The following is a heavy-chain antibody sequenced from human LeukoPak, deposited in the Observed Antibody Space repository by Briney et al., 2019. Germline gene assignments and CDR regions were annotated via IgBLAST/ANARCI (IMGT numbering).Heavy chain of an antibody. CDR2: TNPNSGNT. CDR3: ARGTVDTAMDGY. V-gene: IGHV1-8*01. CDR1: GYTFTSYD. J-gene: IGHJ4*02. D-gene: IGHD5-18*01. Sequence: ASVKVSCKASGYTFTSYDINWVRQATGQGLEWMGWTNPNSGNTGYAQKFQGRVTMTRNTSISTAYMELSSLRSEDTAVYYCARGTVDTAMDGYWGQGTLVTVSS.